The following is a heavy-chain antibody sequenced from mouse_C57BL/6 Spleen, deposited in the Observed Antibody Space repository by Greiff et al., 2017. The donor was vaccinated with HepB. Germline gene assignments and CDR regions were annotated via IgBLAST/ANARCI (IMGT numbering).Heavy chain of an antibody. CDR2: INPSSGYT. Sequence: VQLQQSGAELAKPGASVKLSCKASGYTFTSYWMHWVKQRPGQGLEWIGYINPSSGYTKYNQKFKDKATLTADKSSSTAYMQLSSLTYADSAVYYCARPYDYDEEGFADWGQGTLVTVSA. J-gene: IGHJ3*01. CDR3: ARPYDYDEEGFAD. D-gene: IGHD2-4*01. V-gene: IGHV1-7*01. CDR1: GYTFTSYW.